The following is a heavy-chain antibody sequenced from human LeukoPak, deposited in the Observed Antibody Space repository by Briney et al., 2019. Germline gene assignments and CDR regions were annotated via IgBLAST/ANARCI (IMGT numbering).Heavy chain of an antibody. V-gene: IGHV3-7*01. J-gene: IGHJ4*02. CDR2: IKQDGSEK. CDR1: GFTFSSYW. CDR3: GRAQEVGY. Sequence: GGSLRLSCAASGFTFSSYWMSWARQAPGKGLEWVANIKQDGSEKYYVDSVKGRFTISRDNAKNSLYLQMKTLRVEDTAVYYCGRAQEVGYWGQGALVTVSS.